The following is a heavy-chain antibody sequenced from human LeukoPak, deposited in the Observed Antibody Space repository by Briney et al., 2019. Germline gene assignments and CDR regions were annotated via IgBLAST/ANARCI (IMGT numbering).Heavy chain of an antibody. CDR1: GYSISSGYY. CDR3: ARGLWIAAAGTSRAYYYYYYMDV. CDR2: IYYSGST. V-gene: IGHV4-61*01. J-gene: IGHJ6*03. D-gene: IGHD6-13*01. Sequence: SETLSLTCSVSGYSISSGYYWGWIRQPPGKGLEWIGYIYYSGSTNYNPSLKSRVTISVDTSKNQFSLKLSSVTAADTAVYYCARGLWIAAAGTSRAYYYYYYMDVWGKGTTVTVSS.